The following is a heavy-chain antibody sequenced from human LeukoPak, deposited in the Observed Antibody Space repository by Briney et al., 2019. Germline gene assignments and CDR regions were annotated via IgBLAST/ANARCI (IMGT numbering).Heavy chain of an antibody. CDR3: ARKRRITMVGFDP. V-gene: IGHV1-2*02. CDR1: GYTFTGYF. Sequence: GASVKVSCKASGYTFTGYFMHWVRQAPGQGLEWMGWINPNSGGTNYAQKFQGRVTMTRDTSISTAYMELSRLRSDDTAVYYCARKRRITMVGFDPWGQGTLVTVSS. D-gene: IGHD3-10*01. CDR2: INPNSGGT. J-gene: IGHJ5*02.